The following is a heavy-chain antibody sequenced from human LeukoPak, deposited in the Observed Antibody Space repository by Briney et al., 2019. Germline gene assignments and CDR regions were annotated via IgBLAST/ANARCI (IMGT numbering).Heavy chain of an antibody. CDR2: INHSGST. V-gene: IGHV4-34*01. D-gene: IGHD3-3*01. CDR3: ASPTPYDFWSGRDYYYYMDV. J-gene: IGHJ6*03. Sequence: SETLSLTCAVSGGSFSGYYWSWLRQPPGKGLEWIGEINHSGSTNYNPSLKSRVTISVATSKNQFSLKLSSVTAADTAVYYCASPTPYDFWSGRDYYYYMDVWGKGTTVTVSS. CDR1: GGSFSGYY.